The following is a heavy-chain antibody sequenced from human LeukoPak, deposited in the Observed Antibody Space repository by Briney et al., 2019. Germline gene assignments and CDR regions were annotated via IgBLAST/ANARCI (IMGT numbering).Heavy chain of an antibody. D-gene: IGHD3-3*01. CDR1: GFTFSSYA. V-gene: IGHV3-23*01. Sequence: GGSLRLSCAASGFTFSSYAMSWVRQAPGKGLEWVSAISGSGGSTYYADSVKGRFTISRDNSKNTLYLQMNSLRAEDTAVYYCAKDPKAGYDFWSGSPPFDIWGQGTMVTVSS. CDR3: AKDPKAGYDFWSGSPPFDI. CDR2: ISGSGGST. J-gene: IGHJ3*02.